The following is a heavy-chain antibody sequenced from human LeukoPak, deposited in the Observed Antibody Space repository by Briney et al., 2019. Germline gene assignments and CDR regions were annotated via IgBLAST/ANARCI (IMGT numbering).Heavy chain of an antibody. CDR1: GGSISSSSYY. CDR2: IYYSGST. J-gene: IGHJ4*02. V-gene: IGHV4-39*07. CDR3: ARDSITMVRGVIIRPSFDY. Sequence: SETLSLTCTVSGGSISSSSYYWGWIRQPPGKGLEWIGSIYYSGSTYYNPSLKSRVTISVDTSKNQFSLKLSSVTAADTAVYYCARDSITMVRGVIIRPSFDYWGQGTLVTVSS. D-gene: IGHD3-10*01.